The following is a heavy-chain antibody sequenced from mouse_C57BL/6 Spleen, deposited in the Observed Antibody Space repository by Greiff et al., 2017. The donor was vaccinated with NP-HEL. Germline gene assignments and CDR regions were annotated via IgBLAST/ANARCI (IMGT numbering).Heavy chain of an antibody. V-gene: IGHV1-50*01. CDR1: GYTFTSYW. Sequence: QVQLQQPGAELVKPGASVKLSCKASGYTFTSYWMQWVKQRPGQGLEWIGEIDPSDRYTNYNQKFKGKATLTVDTSSSTAYMQLSSLTSEDSAVYYCARERIYYGNRYFDVWGTGTTVTVSS. CDR3: ARERIYYGNRYFDV. J-gene: IGHJ1*03. CDR2: IDPSDRYT. D-gene: IGHD2-1*01.